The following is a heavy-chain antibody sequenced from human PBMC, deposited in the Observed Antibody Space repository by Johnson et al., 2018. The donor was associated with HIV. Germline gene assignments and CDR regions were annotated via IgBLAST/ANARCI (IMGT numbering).Heavy chain of an antibody. CDR3: ARDGSNFGAFDI. CDR1: GFTFSGYL. D-gene: IGHD1-1*01. J-gene: IGHJ3*02. V-gene: IGHV3-7*01. Sequence: VQLVESGGGVVQPGESLRLSCVASGFTFSGYLMTWVRQAPGKGLEWVANIKQGGSEKYYVDSVKGRFTISRDNAKKSLYLQMNSLRAEDTAVFYCARDGSNFGAFDIWGQGTMVTVSS. CDR2: IKQGGSEK.